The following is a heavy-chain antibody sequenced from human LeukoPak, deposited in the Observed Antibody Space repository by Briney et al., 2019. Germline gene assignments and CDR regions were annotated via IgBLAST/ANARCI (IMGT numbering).Heavy chain of an antibody. CDR2: FSETGSTT. CDR1: GFTVSSNY. D-gene: IGHD1-26*01. J-gene: IGHJ4*02. V-gene: IGHV3-23*01. Sequence: GGSLRLSCAASGFTVSSNYMSWVRQASGMGLEWVSSFSETGSTTFYADPVKGRFTISRDNSKSTVSLQMNSLRAEDTAVYYCAKGMGDTLGVFDYWGQGTLVTVSS. CDR3: AKGMGDTLGVFDY.